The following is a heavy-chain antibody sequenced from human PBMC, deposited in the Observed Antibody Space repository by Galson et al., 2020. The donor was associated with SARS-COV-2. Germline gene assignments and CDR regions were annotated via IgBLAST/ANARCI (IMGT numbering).Heavy chain of an antibody. CDR2: ISGTSTNI. Sequence: NSGGSLRLSCAASGFTFSSYSMNWVRQDPGKGLEWVSSISGTSTNIYYADSVKGRFTISRDNAKNSLYLQMNSLGTEDTAVYYCTRERGYSYGYSDYWGQGTLVTVSS. V-gene: IGHV3-21*06. CDR3: TRERGYSYGYSDY. CDR1: GFTFSSYS. D-gene: IGHD5-18*01. J-gene: IGHJ4*02.